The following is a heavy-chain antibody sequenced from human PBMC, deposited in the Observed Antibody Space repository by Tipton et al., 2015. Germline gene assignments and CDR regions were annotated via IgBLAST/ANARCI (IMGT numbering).Heavy chain of an antibody. CDR2: ISSNGGNT. CDR1: GFTFSGYS. Sequence: SLRLSCAAYGFTFSGYSMHWVRQAPGKGLEYVSAISSNGGNTYYADSVKGRFTVSRDNSKNMLYLQMASLRPDDMAVYYCARVGDGYKLDYWGQGTLVTVSS. D-gene: IGHD5-24*01. J-gene: IGHJ4*02. CDR3: ARVGDGYKLDY. V-gene: IGHV3-64*02.